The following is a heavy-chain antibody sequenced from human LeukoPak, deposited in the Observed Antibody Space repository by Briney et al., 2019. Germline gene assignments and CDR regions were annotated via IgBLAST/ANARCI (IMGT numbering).Heavy chain of an antibody. CDR2: INHSGST. Sequence: SETLSLTCAVYGGSFSGYYWSWIRQPPGKGLEWIGEINHSGSTNYNPSLKSRVTISVDTSKNQFSRKLSSVTAADTAVYYCARGENSGGTDYWGQGILVTVSS. J-gene: IGHJ4*02. V-gene: IGHV4-34*01. D-gene: IGHD2-15*01. CDR1: GGSFSGYY. CDR3: ARGENSGGTDY.